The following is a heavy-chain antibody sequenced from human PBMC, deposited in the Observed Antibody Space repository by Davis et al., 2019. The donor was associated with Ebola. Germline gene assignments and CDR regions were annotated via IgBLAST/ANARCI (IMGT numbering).Heavy chain of an antibody. V-gene: IGHV3-23*01. D-gene: IGHD3-3*01. J-gene: IGHJ3*02. CDR2: ISGSGGST. CDR3: AKDKNYDFWSGYPNDAFDI. Sequence: LSLTCAASGFTFSSYAMSWVRQAPGKGLEWVSAISGSGGSTYYADSVKGRFTISRDNSKNTLYLQMNSLRAEDTAIYYCAKDKNYDFWSGYPNDAFDIWGQGTMVTVSS. CDR1: GFTFSSYA.